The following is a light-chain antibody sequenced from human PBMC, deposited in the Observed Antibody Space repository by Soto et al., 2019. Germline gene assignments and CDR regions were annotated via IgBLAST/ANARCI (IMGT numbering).Light chain of an antibody. CDR2: EAS. CDR1: QDITNY. V-gene: IGKV1-33*01. Sequence: DIQMTQSPSSLSASVGDRVTITCQASQDITNYLNWYQQKPGKAPKLLIYEASSLETGVPSRFIGGGSGTHFTFTISSLQPEDFATYYCQHYLNPPLTFGGGTKVEVK. J-gene: IGKJ4*01. CDR3: QHYLNPPLT.